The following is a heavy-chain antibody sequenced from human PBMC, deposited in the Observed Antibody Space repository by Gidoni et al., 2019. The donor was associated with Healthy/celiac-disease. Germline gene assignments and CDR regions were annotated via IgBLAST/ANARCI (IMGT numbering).Heavy chain of an antibody. J-gene: IGHJ6*02. D-gene: IGHD4-17*01. Sequence: EVQLVESGGGLVQHGGSLRLPCAASGFTFSSYAMSWVRQAPGKGLEWVSAISGSGGSTYYADSVKGRFTISRDNSKNTLYLQMNSLRAEDTAVYYCAVSPSVTNYYYYGMDVWGQGTTVTVSS. V-gene: IGHV3-23*04. CDR2: ISGSGGST. CDR3: AVSPSVTNYYYYGMDV. CDR1: GFTFSSYA.